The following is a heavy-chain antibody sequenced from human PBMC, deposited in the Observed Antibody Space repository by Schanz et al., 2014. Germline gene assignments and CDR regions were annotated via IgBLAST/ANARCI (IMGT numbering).Heavy chain of an antibody. J-gene: IGHJ4*02. Sequence: QVHLVQSGAEVKKPGSSVKVSCKASGGTFSSDTFSWVRQAPGQGLEWMGRIVPIAGITNYAQRFQGRVTITADKSSGPSYVELSSVRSVNTAVNYCATEDSLYDGGCCASWGQGGLVSVSS. V-gene: IGHV1-69*08. CDR1: GGTFSSDT. CDR2: IVPIAGIT. D-gene: IGHD3-16*01. CDR3: ATEDSLYDGGCCAS.